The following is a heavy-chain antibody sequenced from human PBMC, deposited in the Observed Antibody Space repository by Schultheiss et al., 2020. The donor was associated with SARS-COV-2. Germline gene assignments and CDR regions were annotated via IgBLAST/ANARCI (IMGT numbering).Heavy chain of an antibody. CDR1: GGSVSDGSYY. CDR3: ARDRIPGIGAFNI. J-gene: IGHJ3*02. Sequence: SETLSLTCTVSGGSVSDGSYYWSWIRQPAGKGLEWIGRIYYSGSTNYNPSLKSRVTMSVDTSKNQFSLKLSSVTAADTAVYYCARDRIPGIGAFNIWGHGTLVTVSS. CDR2: IYYSGST. V-gene: IGHV4-61*10.